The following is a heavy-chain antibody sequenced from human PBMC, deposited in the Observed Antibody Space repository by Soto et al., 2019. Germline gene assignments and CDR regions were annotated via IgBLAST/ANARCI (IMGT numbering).Heavy chain of an antibody. V-gene: IGHV4-59*01. CDR2: IYYSGST. CDR3: ARDDYGGINWYFDL. CDR1: GGSISSYY. D-gene: IGHD4-17*01. J-gene: IGHJ2*01. Sequence: PSETLSLTCTVSGGSISSYYWSWIRQPPGKGLEWIGYIYYSGSTNYNPSLKSRVTISVDTSTSTAYMELRSLRSDDTAVYYCARDDYGGINWYFDLWGRGTLVTVSS.